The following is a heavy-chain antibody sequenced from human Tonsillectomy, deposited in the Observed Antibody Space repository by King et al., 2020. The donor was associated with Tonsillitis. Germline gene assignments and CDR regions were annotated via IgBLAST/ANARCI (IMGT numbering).Heavy chain of an antibody. J-gene: IGHJ4*02. CDR2: IRSKANSYAT. D-gene: IGHD1-26*01. CDR1: GFTFSGSA. Sequence: VQLVESGGGLVQPGGSLKLSCAASGFTFSGSAMHWVRQASGKGLEWVGRIRSKANSYATAYAASVKGRFTISRDDSKNTAYLQMNSLKTEDTAVYYCTRHLIYSGSYYPLFDYWGQGTLVTVSP. V-gene: IGHV3-73*02. CDR3: TRHLIYSGSYYPLFDY.